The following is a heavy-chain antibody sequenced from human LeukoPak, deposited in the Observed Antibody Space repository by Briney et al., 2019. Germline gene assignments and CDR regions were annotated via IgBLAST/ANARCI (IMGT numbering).Heavy chain of an antibody. CDR1: GFTFSSYS. CDR2: ISSSSSTI. Sequence: PGGPLRLSCAASGFTFSSYSMNWVRQAPGKGLEWVSYISSSSSTIYYADSVKGRFTISRDNAKNSLYLQMNSLRAEDTAVYYCARDQKTTVVRSDYWGQGTLVTVSS. J-gene: IGHJ4*02. V-gene: IGHV3-48*01. CDR3: ARDQKTTVVRSDY. D-gene: IGHD4-23*01.